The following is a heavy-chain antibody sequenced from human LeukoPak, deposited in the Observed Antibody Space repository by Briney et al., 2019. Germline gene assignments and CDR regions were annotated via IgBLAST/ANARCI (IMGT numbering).Heavy chain of an antibody. CDR1: GGSISSTIYY. CDR3: ARTITVIKRYFDF. J-gene: IGHJ4*02. V-gene: IGHV4-39*01. CDR2: IDYGGST. Sequence: SETLSLTCTVSGGSISSTIYYWGWIRQPPGKGLEWIGSIDYGGSTYYNPSLKSRVTISVDTSKNQFSLNLSSVTAADTAVDYCARTITVIKRYFDFWGQGTLVTVSS. D-gene: IGHD3-22*01.